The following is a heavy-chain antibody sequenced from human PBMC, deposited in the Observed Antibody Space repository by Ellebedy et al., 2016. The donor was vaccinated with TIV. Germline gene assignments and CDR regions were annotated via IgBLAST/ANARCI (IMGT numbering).Heavy chain of an antibody. CDR1: GYTFNTYD. CDR3: GRGVDRGIHY. CDR2: MSPKNSNT. Sequence: AASVKVSCKASGYTFNTYDINWVRQAPGQGPEWLGWMSPKNSNTDYAQKFQGRVTMTRDTSISTAYMELNSLRPEDTAVYYCGRGVDRGIHYWGQGTLVTVSS. V-gene: IGHV1-8*01. D-gene: IGHD3-16*01. J-gene: IGHJ4*02.